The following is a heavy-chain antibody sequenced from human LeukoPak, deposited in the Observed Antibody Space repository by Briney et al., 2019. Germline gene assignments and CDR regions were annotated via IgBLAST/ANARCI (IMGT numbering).Heavy chain of an antibody. CDR2: IRSKANSYAT. J-gene: IGHJ5*02. Sequence: GGSLRLSCAASGFTFSGSAMHWVRQASGKGLEWDGRIRSKANSYATAYAASVKGRFTISRDDSKNTAYLQMNSLKTEDTAVYYCTSPSGRGVQNWFDPWGQGTLVTVSS. CDR3: TSPSGRGVQNWFDP. D-gene: IGHD3-10*01. CDR1: GFTFSGSA. V-gene: IGHV3-73*01.